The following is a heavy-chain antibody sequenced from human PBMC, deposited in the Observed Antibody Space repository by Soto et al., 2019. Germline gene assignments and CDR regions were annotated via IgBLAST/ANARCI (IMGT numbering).Heavy chain of an antibody. Sequence: EVQLVESGGGWVQPGGSLRLSCAASGVTFRTYWLSWVRQVPGKGLEWVANINLDGSEKNYVDSVKGRFTISRDNARNSLYLQMSSLRAEDTALYYCARDGSTSWYSYDYHGMDVWGQGTTVTVSS. CDR3: ARDGSTSWYSYDYHGMDV. D-gene: IGHD5-18*01. CDR1: GVTFRTYW. CDR2: INLDGSEK. J-gene: IGHJ6*02. V-gene: IGHV3-7*05.